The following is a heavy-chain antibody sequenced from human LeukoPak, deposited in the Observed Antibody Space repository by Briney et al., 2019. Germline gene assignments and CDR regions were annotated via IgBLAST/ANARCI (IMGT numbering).Heavy chain of an antibody. Sequence: ETESLTCAVSGGSISSNIYYWGWIRQPPGKGLEWIGNFYYSGTTYYNPTLKKRVPISVDTSENQFSLKLSSVTAADTAVYYCARLGSRGSYRYFDSWGQGT. CDR2: FYYSGTT. D-gene: IGHD3-16*02. V-gene: IGHV4-39*01. J-gene: IGHJ4*02. CDR3: ARLGSRGSYRYFDS. CDR1: GGSISSNIYY.